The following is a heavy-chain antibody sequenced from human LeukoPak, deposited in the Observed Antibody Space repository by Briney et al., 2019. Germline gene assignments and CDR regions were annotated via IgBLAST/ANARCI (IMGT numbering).Heavy chain of an antibody. CDR1: GFIFSSYE. CDR3: ARGGQNFLDG. D-gene: IGHD1-26*01. Sequence: GGPLRLSCAASGFIFSSYEMHCVREAPGKGLEWVSYISSSGSTILYADSVKGRFTISRDNAKNSLYLQMNSLRAEDTAVYYCARGGQNFLDGRGQGTLVTVSS. CDR2: ISSSGSTI. V-gene: IGHV3-48*03. J-gene: IGHJ4*02.